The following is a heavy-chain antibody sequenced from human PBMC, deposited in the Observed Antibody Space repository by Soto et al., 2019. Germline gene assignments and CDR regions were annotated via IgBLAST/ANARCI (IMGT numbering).Heavy chain of an antibody. Sequence: GGSLRLSCAASGFTFSSYGMHWVRQAPGKGLEWVAVISYDGSNKYYADSVKGRFTISRDNSKNTLYLQMNSLRAEDTAVYYCARDPGYDSTGYYSFDHWGKGTLVTVSS. D-gene: IGHD3-22*01. V-gene: IGHV3-30*03. CDR2: ISYDGSNK. CDR3: ARDPGYDSTGYYSFDH. CDR1: GFTFSSYG. J-gene: IGHJ4*02.